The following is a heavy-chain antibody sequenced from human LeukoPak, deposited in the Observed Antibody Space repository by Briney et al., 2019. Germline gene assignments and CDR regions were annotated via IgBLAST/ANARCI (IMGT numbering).Heavy chain of an antibody. D-gene: IGHD3-10*01. CDR1: GYSISSGYY. Sequence: SETLSLTCTVSGYSISSGYYWGWIRQPPGKGLEWIGSIYHSGSTYYNPSLKSRVAISVDTSKNQFSLKLSSVTAADTAVYYCARGATYYYGSGSYLVYWGQGTLVTVSS. CDR3: ARGATYYYGSGSYLVY. V-gene: IGHV4-38-2*02. J-gene: IGHJ4*02. CDR2: IYHSGST.